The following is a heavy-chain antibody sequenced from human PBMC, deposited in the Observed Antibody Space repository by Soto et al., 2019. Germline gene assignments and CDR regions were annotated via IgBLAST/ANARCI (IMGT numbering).Heavy chain of an antibody. J-gene: IGHJ4*02. CDR2: IIPIFGTA. CDR3: ARVHAARWSSCGFDSYYFDY. CDR1: GGTFSSYA. D-gene: IGHD2-21*02. V-gene: IGHV1-69*06. Sequence: QVQLVQSGAEVKKPGSSVKVSCKASGGTFSSYAISWVRQAPGQGLEWMGGIIPIFGTANYAQKFQGRVTITADKSTSTAYMELSSLRSEDTAVYYCARVHAARWSSCGFDSYYFDYWGQGTMVTVSS.